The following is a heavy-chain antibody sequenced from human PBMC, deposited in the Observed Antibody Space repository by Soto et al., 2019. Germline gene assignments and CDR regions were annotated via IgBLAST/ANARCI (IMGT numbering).Heavy chain of an antibody. D-gene: IGHD6-13*01. J-gene: IGHJ3*02. CDR2: IIPIFGTA. V-gene: IGHV1-69*06. Sequence: SVKVSCKASGCTFSSYAISWVRQAPGQGLEWMGGIIPIFGTANYAQKFQGRVTITADKSTSTAYMELSSLRSEDTAVYYCARVAAAGTTAFDIWGQGTMVTVSS. CDR3: ARVAAAGTTAFDI. CDR1: GCTFSSYA.